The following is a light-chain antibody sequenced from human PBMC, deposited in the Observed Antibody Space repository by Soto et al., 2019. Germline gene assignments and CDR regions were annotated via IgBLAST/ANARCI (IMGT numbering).Light chain of an antibody. CDR3: QQYYNWPRT. Sequence: EIVMTHSPATLSVFPGERATLSCRASQSVSTNLTWYQQKPGRAPRLLMYGASTRATGIPANFSGSGSGTEFTLTISSLQSEDFAIYFCQQYYNWPRTFGQGTKVDIK. CDR1: QSVSTN. CDR2: GAS. V-gene: IGKV3-15*01. J-gene: IGKJ1*01.